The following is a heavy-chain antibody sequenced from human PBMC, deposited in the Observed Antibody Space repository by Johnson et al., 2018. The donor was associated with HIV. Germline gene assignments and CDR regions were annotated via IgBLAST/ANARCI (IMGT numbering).Heavy chain of an antibody. D-gene: IGHD1-14*01. J-gene: IGHJ3*02. CDR1: GFTFSRYG. CDR3: AIIWNHTFDI. Sequence: QVQLVESGGGVVQTGGSLRLSCAASGFTFSRYGMHWVRQAPGKGLEWVAFIRYDESNKYYADFVKGRFSISRDNSKNTLYLQMNSLRAEDTAVYYCAIIWNHTFDIWGQGTMVTVSS. V-gene: IGHV3-30*02. CDR2: IRYDESNK.